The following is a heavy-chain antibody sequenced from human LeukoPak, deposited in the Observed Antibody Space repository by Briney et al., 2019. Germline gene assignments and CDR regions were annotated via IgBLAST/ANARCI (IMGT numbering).Heavy chain of an antibody. Sequence: GGSLRLSCAASGFTFSDYWMSWVRQTPGKGLEWVANIKQDESERYYVDSVNGRLTISRDNAKNRLYLQMNSLRVEDTAVYYCARDPAWDLDYWGQGTMVTVSS. D-gene: IGHD1-26*01. CDR1: GFTFSDYW. CDR3: ARDPAWDLDY. J-gene: IGHJ4*02. V-gene: IGHV3-7*01. CDR2: IKQDESER.